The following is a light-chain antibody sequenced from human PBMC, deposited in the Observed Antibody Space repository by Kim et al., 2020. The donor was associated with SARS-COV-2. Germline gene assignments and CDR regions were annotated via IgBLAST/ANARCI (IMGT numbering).Light chain of an antibody. Sequence: SASVGDRVTITCRASQSITGWLAWYQQKPGKAPQLLIYDASNLESGVPSRFSGSGSGTEFTLTISSLQPDDFATYDCQQYNAYRTFGQGTKVDIK. CDR3: QQYNAYRT. V-gene: IGKV1-5*01. J-gene: IGKJ1*01. CDR2: DAS. CDR1: QSITGW.